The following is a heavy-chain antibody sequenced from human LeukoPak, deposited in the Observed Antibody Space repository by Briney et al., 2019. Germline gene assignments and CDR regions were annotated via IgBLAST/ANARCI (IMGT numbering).Heavy chain of an antibody. CDR2: IYYSGST. V-gene: IGHV4-59*08. J-gene: IGHJ6*03. CDR1: GGSISSYY. Sequence: SQTLSLTCTVSGGSISSYYWSWIRQPPGKGLEWIGYIYYSGSTSYNPSLKSRVTISVDTSKNQFSLKLSSVTAADTAVYYCARQYCSGGSCYSLSYYYMDVWGKGTTVTVSS. D-gene: IGHD2-15*01. CDR3: ARQYCSGGSCYSLSYYYMDV.